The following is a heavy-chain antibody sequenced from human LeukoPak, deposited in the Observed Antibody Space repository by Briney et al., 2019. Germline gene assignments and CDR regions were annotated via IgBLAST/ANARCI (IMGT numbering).Heavy chain of an antibody. V-gene: IGHV3-21*01. Sequence: GGSLRLSCAASGFTFSSYSMNWVRQAPGKGLEWVSSISSSSSYIYYADSVKGRFTISRDNAKNSLYLQINSLRAEDTAVYYCASPELATGAFDIWGQGTMVTVSS. CDR1: GFTFSSYS. CDR3: ASPELATGAFDI. J-gene: IGHJ3*02. CDR2: ISSSSSYI. D-gene: IGHD5-24*01.